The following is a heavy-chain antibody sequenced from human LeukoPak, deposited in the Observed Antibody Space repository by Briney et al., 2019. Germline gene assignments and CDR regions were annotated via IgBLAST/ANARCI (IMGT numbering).Heavy chain of an antibody. CDR1: GFTFDDYG. CDR3: AREPGGYYYYYMDV. J-gene: IGHJ6*03. V-gene: IGHV3-20*04. Sequence: GGSLRLSCAASGFTFDDYGMSWVRQAPGKGLEWVSGINWNGGSTGYADSVKGRFTISRDNAKNSLYLQMNSLRADDTALYYCAREPGGYYYYYMDVCGKGTTVTVSS. CDR2: INWNGGST. D-gene: IGHD3-16*01.